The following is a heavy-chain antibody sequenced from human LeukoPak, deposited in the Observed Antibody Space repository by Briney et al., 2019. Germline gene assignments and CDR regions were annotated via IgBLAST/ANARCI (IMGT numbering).Heavy chain of an antibody. CDR1: GFTFSSYA. V-gene: IGHV3-64*01. Sequence: GETLRLSCAASGFTFSSYAVHWVRQAPGKGLEYVSAISSNGANTYYANSVEGRFTISRDNSKNTVYLQMGSLRAEDMAVYHCARVTCSGGSCRALDFWGQGTLVTVSS. CDR2: ISSNGANT. J-gene: IGHJ4*02. CDR3: ARVTCSGGSCRALDF. D-gene: IGHD2-15*01.